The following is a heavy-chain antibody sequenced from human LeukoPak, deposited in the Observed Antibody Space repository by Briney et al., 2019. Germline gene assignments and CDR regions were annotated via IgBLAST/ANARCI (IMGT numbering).Heavy chain of an antibody. CDR3: AKDPNCSGGSCYSSYFDY. CDR2: ISGSGGST. J-gene: IGHJ4*02. D-gene: IGHD2-15*01. Sequence: GGSLRLSCAASGFTFSSYAMSWVRQAPGKGLEWVSAISGSGGSTYYADSVKGRFTISRDNSKNTLYLQMNSLRAEDTAVYYCAKDPNCSGGSCYSSYFDYWGQGTLVTVSS. CDR1: GFTFSSYA. V-gene: IGHV3-23*01.